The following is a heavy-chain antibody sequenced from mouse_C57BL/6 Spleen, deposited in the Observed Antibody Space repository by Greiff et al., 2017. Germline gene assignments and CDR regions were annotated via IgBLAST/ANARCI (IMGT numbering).Heavy chain of an antibody. J-gene: IGHJ1*03. CDR1: GFNIKDYY. V-gene: IGHV14-1*01. CDR3: TTDYYGSSYPYWYFDV. Sequence: EVQLQQSGAELVRPGASVKLSCTASGFNIKDYYMHWVKQRPEQGLEWIGRIDPEDGDTEYAPKFQGKATMTADTSSNTAYLQLSSLTSEDTAVYYCTTDYYGSSYPYWYFDVWGTGTTVTVSS. CDR2: IDPEDGDT. D-gene: IGHD1-1*01.